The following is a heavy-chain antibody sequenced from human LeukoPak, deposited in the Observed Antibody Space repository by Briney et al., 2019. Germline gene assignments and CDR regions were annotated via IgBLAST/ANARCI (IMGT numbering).Heavy chain of an antibody. V-gene: IGHV3-74*01. CDR2: INSDGSST. Sequence: PGESLRLSCAASGFTFSNYWMHWVRQVPGEGLVWVSRINSDGSSTSYADSVEGRFTISRDNTKNMLYLQMNSLRAEDTAVYYCSTVARTDRGDYWGQGTLVTVSS. D-gene: IGHD4-17*01. CDR3: STVARTDRGDY. J-gene: IGHJ4*02. CDR1: GFTFSNYW.